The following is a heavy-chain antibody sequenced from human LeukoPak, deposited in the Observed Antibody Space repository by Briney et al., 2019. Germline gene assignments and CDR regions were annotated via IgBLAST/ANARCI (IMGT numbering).Heavy chain of an antibody. CDR3: ALVRGSRNGPLDP. V-gene: IGHV3-30*04. CDR1: GFTFSDHA. CDR2: VSIDGNTK. D-gene: IGHD3-16*01. J-gene: IGHJ5*02. Sequence: GGSLRLSCTASGFTFSDHAMHWVRQAPGEGLEWLAVVSIDGNTKFYADSVKGRFTISRDNSKNTLYLQMNSLRAEDTAMYYCALVRGSRNGPLDPWGQGTLVIVSS.